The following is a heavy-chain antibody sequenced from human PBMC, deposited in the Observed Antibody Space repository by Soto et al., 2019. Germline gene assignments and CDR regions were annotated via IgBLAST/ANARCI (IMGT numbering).Heavy chain of an antibody. CDR1: GYTFTSYG. V-gene: IGHV1-18*01. CDR2: ISAYNGNT. CDR3: ARDNRRIAARYFDY. D-gene: IGHD6-6*01. J-gene: IGHJ4*02. Sequence: ASVKVSCKASGYTFTSYGISWVRQAPGQGLEWMGWISAYNGNTNYAQKLQGRVTMTTDTSTSTAYMEMRSLRSDDTAVYYCARDNRRIAARYFDYWGQGTLVTVSS.